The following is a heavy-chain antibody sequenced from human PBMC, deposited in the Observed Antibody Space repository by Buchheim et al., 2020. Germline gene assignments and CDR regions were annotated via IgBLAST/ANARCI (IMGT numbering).Heavy chain of an antibody. Sequence: EVELVESGGGLEKPGRSLRLSCTASGFSLGDYAMTWFRQAPGKGLEWVGFIRSKAYGGTADYAASLQGRFTISRDGSQRFAYLKIDSLKTEDTAVYYCSTCLSCGYYSYHMDVWGKGTT. CDR1: GFSLGDYA. V-gene: IGHV3-49*05. CDR3: STCLSCGYYSYHMDV. CDR2: IRSKAYGGTA. D-gene: IGHD2/OR15-2a*01. J-gene: IGHJ6*03.